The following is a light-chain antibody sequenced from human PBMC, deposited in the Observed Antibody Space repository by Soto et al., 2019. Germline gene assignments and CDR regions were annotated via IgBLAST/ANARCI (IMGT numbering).Light chain of an antibody. Sequence: EIVMTQSPATLSVSPGERATLSRRASQSVSTNLAWYQHRPGQAPRLLIYGASTRATAIPARFSGSGSGTEFTLTISSLQSEDFAIYYCQQYEKWPPWTFGQGTKVEIK. V-gene: IGKV3-15*01. CDR2: GAS. CDR3: QQYEKWPPWT. CDR1: QSVSTN. J-gene: IGKJ1*01.